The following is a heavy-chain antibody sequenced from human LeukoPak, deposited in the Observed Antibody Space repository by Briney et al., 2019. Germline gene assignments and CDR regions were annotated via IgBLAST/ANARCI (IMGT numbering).Heavy chain of an antibody. D-gene: IGHD5-18*01. J-gene: IGHJ4*02. V-gene: IGHV4-39*01. Sequence: SETLSLTCTVSGGSISSSSYYWGWIRQPPGKGLEWIGSIYYSGSTYYNPSLKSRVTIPVDTSKNQFSLKLSSVTAADTAVYYCASEDTAMVRSCDYWGQGTLVTVSS. CDR1: GGSISSSSYY. CDR2: IYYSGST. CDR3: ASEDTAMVRSCDY.